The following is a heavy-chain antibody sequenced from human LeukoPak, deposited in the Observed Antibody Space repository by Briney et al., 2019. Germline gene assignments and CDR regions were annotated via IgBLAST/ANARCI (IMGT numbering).Heavy chain of an antibody. J-gene: IGHJ4*02. Sequence: ASVKVSCKASGYTFTSYGISWVRQAPGQGLEWMGWITTHSSKTNYAQKLQGRVTMTADTSTSTAYMELRSLRSDDTAVYYCARVWGSSSPFDYWGQGTLVTVSS. CDR2: ITTHSSKT. D-gene: IGHD6-13*01. CDR3: ARVWGSSSPFDY. V-gene: IGHV1-18*01. CDR1: GYTFTSYG.